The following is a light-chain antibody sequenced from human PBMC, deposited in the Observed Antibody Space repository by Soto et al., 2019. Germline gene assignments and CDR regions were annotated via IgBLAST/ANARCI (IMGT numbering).Light chain of an antibody. CDR2: DAS. CDR3: QQYGNFPPNT. V-gene: IGKV3D-20*01. Sequence: ETVLTQSPATLSLSPGDRATLSCGASQSVSSRYLAWYQQKPGLAPRLLIYDASTRATGIPDRFSGGGSGTDFALTISRLEPEDFAIYYCQQYGNFPPNTFGQGTKLEIK. CDR1: QSVSSRY. J-gene: IGKJ2*01.